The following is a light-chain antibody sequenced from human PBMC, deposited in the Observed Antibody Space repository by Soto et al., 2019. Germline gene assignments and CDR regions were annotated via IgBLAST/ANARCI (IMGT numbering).Light chain of an antibody. Sequence: QSALTQPASVSGSPGQSITISCTGTSSDVGSYNLVSWFQQYPGKAPKVMIYETSKRPSGVSHRFSGSKSGNRASLTISGLQAEDEADYYCCSYAGSGTFVFGTGTKLTVL. CDR1: SSDVGSYNL. CDR2: ETS. V-gene: IGLV2-23*01. J-gene: IGLJ1*01. CDR3: CSYAGSGTFV.